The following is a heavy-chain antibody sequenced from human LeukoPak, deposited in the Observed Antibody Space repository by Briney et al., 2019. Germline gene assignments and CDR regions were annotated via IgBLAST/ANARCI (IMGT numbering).Heavy chain of an antibody. V-gene: IGHV3-53*01. CDR1: GFTFSNAW. CDR3: ARDRGYDYVTRD. Sequence: PGGSLRLSCAASGFTFSNAWMSWVRQAPGKGLEWDSVIYSGGSTYYADSVKGRFTISRDNSKNTLYLQMNSLRAEDTAVYYCARDRGYDYVTRDWGQGTLVTVSS. J-gene: IGHJ4*02. CDR2: IYSGGST. D-gene: IGHD3-16*01.